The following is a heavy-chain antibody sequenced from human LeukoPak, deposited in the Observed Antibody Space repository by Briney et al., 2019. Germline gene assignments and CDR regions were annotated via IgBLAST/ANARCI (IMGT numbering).Heavy chain of an antibody. Sequence: SETLSLTCTVSGGSISSSSYYWGWIRQPPGKGLEWIGSIYYSGSTYYNPSLKSRVTISVDTSKNQFSLKLSSVTAADTAVYYCARQRQIAVDFDSWGQGTLVTVSS. J-gene: IGHJ4*02. CDR1: GGSISSSSYY. D-gene: IGHD6-19*01. V-gene: IGHV4-39*01. CDR2: IYYSGST. CDR3: ARQRQIAVDFDS.